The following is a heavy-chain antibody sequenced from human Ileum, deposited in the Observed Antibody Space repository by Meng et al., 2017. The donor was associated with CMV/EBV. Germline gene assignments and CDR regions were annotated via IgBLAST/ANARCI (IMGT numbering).Heavy chain of an antibody. CDR1: GDSTSGFF. V-gene: IGHV4-4*07. CDR3: AKEQSIGIAVTGIFDF. Sequence: QVQLQESGPGLLKPSETLSLTCTVSGDSTSGFFWSWIRQPAGKGLEWIGRIYSSGSTFYNPSLESRVTMSIDTSKNQFSLRLASVTAADTAVYFCAKEQSIGIAVTGIFDFWGQGALVTVSS. J-gene: IGHJ4*02. CDR2: IYSSGST. D-gene: IGHD6-19*01.